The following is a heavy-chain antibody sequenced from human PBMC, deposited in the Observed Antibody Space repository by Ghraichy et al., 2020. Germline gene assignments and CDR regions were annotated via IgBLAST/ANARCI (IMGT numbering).Heavy chain of an antibody. CDR1: SGSISGSSRN. Sequence: SETLSLTCSVSSGSISGSSRNWGWIRQPPGKGLEWIGTVSQTGAAYYNPSIKSRVTISFQRSASQFFLQLNSVTAADTAVYYCASEAPGRGVLIWAPRSVFDYWGQGTPVTVAS. V-gene: IGHV4-39*07. CDR3: ASEAPGRGVLIWAPRSVFDY. J-gene: IGHJ4*02. CDR2: VSQTGAA. D-gene: IGHD3-10*01.